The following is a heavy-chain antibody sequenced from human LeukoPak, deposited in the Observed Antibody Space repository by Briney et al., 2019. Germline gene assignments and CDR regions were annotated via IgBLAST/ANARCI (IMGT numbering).Heavy chain of an antibody. CDR1: GFTFSSYA. D-gene: IGHD1-26*01. V-gene: IGHV3-30*02. Sequence: GGSLRLSCAASGFTFSSYAMSWVRQAPGKGLEWVAFIRYDGSSKYYVDSVKGRFTISRDNSKNTLYLQMNSLRAEDTAVYFCAKGSGWEASYFYYYMDVWGKGTTVTISS. J-gene: IGHJ6*03. CDR3: AKGSGWEASYFYYYMDV. CDR2: IRYDGSSK.